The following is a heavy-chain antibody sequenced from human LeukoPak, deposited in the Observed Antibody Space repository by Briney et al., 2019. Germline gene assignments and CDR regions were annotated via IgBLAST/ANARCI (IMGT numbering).Heavy chain of an antibody. D-gene: IGHD3-10*01. V-gene: IGHV3-11*01. CDR2: IGSSGTPI. Sequence: GGSLRLSCAASGFPFSDFYMSWIRQAPGKGLEWVSYIGSSGTPIYYADSVKGRFTISRDNAKNSLYLQMNTLRAEDTAVYYCTRDRRGKYYFDYWGLGTLVTVSS. CDR1: GFPFSDFY. J-gene: IGHJ4*02. CDR3: TRDRRGKYYFDY.